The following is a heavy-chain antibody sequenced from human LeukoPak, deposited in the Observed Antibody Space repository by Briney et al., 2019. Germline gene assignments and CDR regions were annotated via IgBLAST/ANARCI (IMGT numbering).Heavy chain of an antibody. Sequence: SXKGSGYSFTRKWIGWVRQLPGKGLEWMAFIFPGDSDTRYSPSFQGQVTIAANKSINTAYLQWSSLKGSDTARYYXAXRXXNXXNYYFDLWGRGTLVTVSS. CDR3: AXRXXNXXNYYFDL. D-gene: IGHD1-7*01. CDR1: GYSFTRKW. V-gene: IGHV5-51*01. J-gene: IGHJ2*01. CDR2: IFPGDSDT.